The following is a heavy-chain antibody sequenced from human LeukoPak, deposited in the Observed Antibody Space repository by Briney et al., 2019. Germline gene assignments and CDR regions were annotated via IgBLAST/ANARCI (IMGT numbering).Heavy chain of an antibody. CDR3: ARPLSNGYFHDSGGYYPYAMDV. D-gene: IGHD3-22*01. CDR2: ISYDGSNK. CDR1: GFTFSTST. V-gene: IGHV3-30*09. Sequence: GGSLRLSCAASGFTFSTSTMHRVRQAPGKGLEWVAVISYDGSNKFYADSVKGRFAISRDNSKNTLYLQMNSLRGYDSAVYYCARPLSNGYFHDSGGYYPYAMDVWGQGTTVTVSS. J-gene: IGHJ6*02.